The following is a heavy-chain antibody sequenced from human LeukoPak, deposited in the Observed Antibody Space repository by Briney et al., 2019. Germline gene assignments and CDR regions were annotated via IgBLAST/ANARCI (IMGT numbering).Heavy chain of an antibody. CDR2: ISAYNGNT. D-gene: IGHD3-16*01. CDR3: ARTGDDYVWGSSGYWFDP. V-gene: IGHV1-18*01. J-gene: IGHJ5*02. CDR1: GYTFTSYG. Sequence: ASVKVSCKASGYTFTSYGISWVRQAPGQGLEWMGWISAYNGNTNYAQKLQGRVTMTTDTSTSTACMELRSLRSDDTGVYYCARTGDDYVWGSSGYWFDPWGQGTLVTVSS.